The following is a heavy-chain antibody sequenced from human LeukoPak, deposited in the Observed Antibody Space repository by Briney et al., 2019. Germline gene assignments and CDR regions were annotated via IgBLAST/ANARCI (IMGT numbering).Heavy chain of an antibody. CDR2: IYSGGST. D-gene: IGHD2-21*01. Sequence: GGSLRLSCAASGFTVSSNFLSWVRQPPGKGLELVSDIYSGGSTYYADSVKGRFTISSDNSKNTLYLQMNSLRAVDTAVYYCTRGGGGSFPHYWGQGTLVTVSS. CDR3: TRGGGGSFPHY. J-gene: IGHJ4*02. CDR1: GFTVSSNF. V-gene: IGHV3-53*01.